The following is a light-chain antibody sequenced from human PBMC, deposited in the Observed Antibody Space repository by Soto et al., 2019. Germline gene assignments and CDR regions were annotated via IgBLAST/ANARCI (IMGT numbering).Light chain of an antibody. Sequence: DIQMTQSPSSLSASVGDRVTIACQANQDIGNYLNWYQQKPGKAPRLLIYDASNLEIGVPSRFNGSGSGTDFPFTISNLQPEDIATYYCQQYDTLPPYTFGQGTKVELK. CDR2: DAS. CDR1: QDIGNY. CDR3: QQYDTLPPYT. V-gene: IGKV1-33*01. J-gene: IGKJ2*01.